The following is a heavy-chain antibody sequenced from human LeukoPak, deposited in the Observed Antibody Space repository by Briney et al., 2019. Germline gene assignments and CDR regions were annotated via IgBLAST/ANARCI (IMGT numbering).Heavy chain of an antibody. CDR1: GGSISSYY. Sequence: SETLSLTCTVSGGSISSYYWSWIRQPPGKGLEWIGYIYYSGSTNYNPSLKSRVTISVDTSKNQFSLKLSSVTAAYTAVYYCARRYSGSGRYSDACDILGQGTMVTVSS. CDR3: ARRYSGSGRYSDACDI. V-gene: IGHV4-59*08. CDR2: IYYSGST. D-gene: IGHD3-10*01. J-gene: IGHJ3*02.